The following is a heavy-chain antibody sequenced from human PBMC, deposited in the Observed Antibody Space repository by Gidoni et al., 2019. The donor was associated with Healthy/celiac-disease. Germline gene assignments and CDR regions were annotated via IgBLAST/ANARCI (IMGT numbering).Heavy chain of an antibody. V-gene: IGHV4-34*01. D-gene: IGHD2-15*01. CDR3: ARRPLRGFGSGYYDY. J-gene: IGHJ4*02. CDR1: GGSFSGYY. Sequence: QVQLQQWGAGLLKPSETLSLTCAVYGGSFSGYYWSWIRQPPGKGLEWIGEINHSGSTNYNPSLKSRVTISVDTSKNQFSLKLSSVTAADTAVYYCARRPLRGFGSGYYDYWGQGTLVTVSS. CDR2: INHSGST.